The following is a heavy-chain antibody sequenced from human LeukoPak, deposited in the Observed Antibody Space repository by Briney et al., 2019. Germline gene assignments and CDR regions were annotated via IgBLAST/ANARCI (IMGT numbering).Heavy chain of an antibody. J-gene: IGHJ6*03. CDR1: GYTFTSYG. CDR2: ISAYNGNT. V-gene: IGHV1-18*01. D-gene: IGHD3-22*01. CDR3: ARGSVYYYDSSGYYYYYMDV. Sequence: ASVKVSCKASGYTFTSYGISWVRQAPGQGLEWMGWISAYNGNTNYAQKLQGRVTMTTDTSKSTAYMEMRSLRSDDTAVYYCARGSVYYYDSSGYYYYYMDVWGKGTTVTVSS.